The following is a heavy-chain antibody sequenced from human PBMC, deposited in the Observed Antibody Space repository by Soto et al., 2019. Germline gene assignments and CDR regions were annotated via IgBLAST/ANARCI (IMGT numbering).Heavy chain of an antibody. Sequence: PSETLSLTCAVSGDSITSIYHWAWIRQPPGRGLEWVASIYHSGTTSYNPSLKSRVTISVDTSKNQFYLNLRSVTAADSAVYYCAKNETTRPWFDPWGQGTLVTVSS. CDR2: IYHSGTT. V-gene: IGHV4-38-2*01. CDR1: GDSITSIYH. CDR3: AKNETTRPWFDP. J-gene: IGHJ5*02. D-gene: IGHD1-1*01.